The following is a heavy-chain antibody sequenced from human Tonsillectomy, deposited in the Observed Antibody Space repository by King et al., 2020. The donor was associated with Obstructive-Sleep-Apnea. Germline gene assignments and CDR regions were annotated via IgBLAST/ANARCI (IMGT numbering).Heavy chain of an antibody. CDR3: ARISDYYDSSGYPYAFDY. D-gene: IGHD3-22*01. Sequence: VTLKESGPALVKPTQTLTLTCTFSGFSLSTSGMCVSWIRQPPGKALEWLARIHWDDDKYYSTSLKTRLTISKDTSKNQVVLTMTNMDPVDTATYYCARISDYYDSSGYPYAFDYWGQGTLVTVSS. CDR1: GFSLSTSGMC. V-gene: IGHV2-70*11. CDR2: IHWDDDK. J-gene: IGHJ4*02.